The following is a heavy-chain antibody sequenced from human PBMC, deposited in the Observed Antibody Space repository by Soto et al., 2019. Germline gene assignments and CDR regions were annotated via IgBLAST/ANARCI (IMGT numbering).Heavy chain of an antibody. Sequence: PGGSLRLSCAASGFTFSSYWMSWVRQAPGKGLEWVANIKQDGSEKYYVDSVKGRFTISRDNAKNSLYLQMNSLRAEDTAVYYCAREIDFWSGEYHFDYWGQGTLVTVSS. CDR3: AREIDFWSGEYHFDY. D-gene: IGHD3-3*01. J-gene: IGHJ4*02. V-gene: IGHV3-7*05. CDR1: GFTFSSYW. CDR2: IKQDGSEK.